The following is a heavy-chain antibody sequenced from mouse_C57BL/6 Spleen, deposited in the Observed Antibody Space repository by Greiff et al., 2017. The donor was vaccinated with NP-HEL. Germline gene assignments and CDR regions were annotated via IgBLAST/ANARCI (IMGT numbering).Heavy chain of an antibody. V-gene: IGHV6-3*01. D-gene: IGHD2-2*01. Sequence: EVKLVESGGGLVQPGGSMKLSCVASGFTFSNYWMNWVRQSPEKGLEWVAQIRLKSDNYATHYAESVKGRFTISRDDSKSSVYLQMNNLRAEDIGIYYCKDYGFYWYFDVWGTGTTVTVSS. J-gene: IGHJ1*03. CDR2: IRLKSDNYAT. CDR1: GFTFSNYW. CDR3: KDYGFYWYFDV.